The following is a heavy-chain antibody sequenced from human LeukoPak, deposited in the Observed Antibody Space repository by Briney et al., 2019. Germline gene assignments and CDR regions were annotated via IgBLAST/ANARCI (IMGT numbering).Heavy chain of an antibody. CDR3: ASGYCSGGSCYPYYYGMDV. Sequence: PGGSLRLSCAASGFTVSSNYMSWVRQAPGKGLEWVSVIYSGGSTYYADSVKGRFTISRDNSKNTLYLQMNSLRAEDTAVYYCASGYCSGGSCYPYYYGMDVWGQGTTVTVSS. CDR1: GFTVSSNY. D-gene: IGHD2-15*01. J-gene: IGHJ6*02. CDR2: IYSGGST. V-gene: IGHV3-53*01.